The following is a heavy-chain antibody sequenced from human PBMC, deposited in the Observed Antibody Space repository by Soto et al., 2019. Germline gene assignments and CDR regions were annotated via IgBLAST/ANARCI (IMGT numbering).Heavy chain of an antibody. CDR2: IIPILGIA. J-gene: IGHJ4*02. Sequence: QVQLVQSGAEVKKPGSSVKVSCKASGGTFSSYTISWVRQAPGQGLEWMGRIIPILGIANYAQKFQGRVTITADKSTSTAYMELSSLRSEDTAVYYCARVSRAYCGGDCYSFDYWGQGTLVTVSS. D-gene: IGHD2-21*02. CDR3: ARVSRAYCGGDCYSFDY. V-gene: IGHV1-69*02. CDR1: GGTFSSYT.